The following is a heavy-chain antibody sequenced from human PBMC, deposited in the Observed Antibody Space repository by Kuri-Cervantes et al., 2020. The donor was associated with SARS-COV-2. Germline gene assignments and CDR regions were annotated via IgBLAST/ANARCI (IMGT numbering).Heavy chain of an antibody. D-gene: IGHD2-2*01. CDR1: GGSISSYY. J-gene: IGHJ4*02. Sequence: GSLRLSCTVSGGSISSYYWSWIRQPPGKGLEWIGYIYYSGSTNYNPSLKSRVTISVDTSKNQFSLKLSSVTAADTAVYYCASDIVVVPAARQETDYWGQGTLVTVSS. CDR3: ASDIVVVPAARQETDY. CDR2: IYYSGST. V-gene: IGHV4-59*01.